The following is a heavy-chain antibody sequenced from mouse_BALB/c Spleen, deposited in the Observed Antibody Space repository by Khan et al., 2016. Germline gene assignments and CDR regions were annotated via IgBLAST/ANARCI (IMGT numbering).Heavy chain of an antibody. Sequence: EVQLQESGPGLVKPSQSLSLTCTVTGYSITSDYAWNWIRQFPGNKLVWLGYISYSGDTHYNPSPTSRISITRDTSKNQFFLQLNSVTAEDTATYYCAREDYSWFAYWGQGTLVTVSA. J-gene: IGHJ3*01. CDR3: AREDYSWFAY. CDR1: GYSITSDYA. CDR2: ISYSGDT. V-gene: IGHV3-2*02. D-gene: IGHD1-1*02.